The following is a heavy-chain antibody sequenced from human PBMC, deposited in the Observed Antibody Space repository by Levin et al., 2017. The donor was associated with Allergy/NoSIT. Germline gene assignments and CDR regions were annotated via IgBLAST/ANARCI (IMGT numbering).Heavy chain of an antibody. CDR2: ISSSGSTI. J-gene: IGHJ4*02. CDR3: ARAYYDSSGYPPGDY. CDR1: GFTFSDYY. Sequence: PGGSLRLSCAASGFTFSDYYMSWIRQAPGKGLEWVSYISSSGSTIYYADSVKGRFTISRDNAKNSLYLQMNSLRAEDTAVYYCARAYYDSSGYPPGDYWGQGTLVTVSS. D-gene: IGHD3-22*01. V-gene: IGHV3-11*01.